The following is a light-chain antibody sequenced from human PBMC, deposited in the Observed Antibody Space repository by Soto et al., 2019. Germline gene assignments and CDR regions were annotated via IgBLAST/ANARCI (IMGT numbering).Light chain of an antibody. V-gene: IGKV3-15*01. J-gene: IGKJ1*01. CDR2: HTS. Sequence: IVITQSPATLSVSPGEIAILSCRASQSVSTNLAWYQQKPGQAPRLLIYHTSTRATGIPARFSGSGSGTEFSLTISSLKSEDLEVYYCQQYRDWPQTFGQGTKVDIK. CDR1: QSVSTN. CDR3: QQYRDWPQT.